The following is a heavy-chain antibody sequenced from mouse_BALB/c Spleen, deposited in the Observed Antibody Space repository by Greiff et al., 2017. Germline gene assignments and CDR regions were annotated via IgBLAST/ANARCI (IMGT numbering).Heavy chain of an antibody. V-gene: IGHV3-6*02. Sequence: EVQLQESGPGLVKPSQSLSLTCSVTGYSITSGYYWNWIRQFPGNKLEWMGYISYDGSNNYNPSLKNRISITRDTSKNQFFLKLNSVTTEDTATYYCARGVSYYGDHLPGAYWGQGTLVTVSA. D-gene: IGHD2-13*01. J-gene: IGHJ3*01. CDR2: ISYDGSN. CDR3: ARGVSYYGDHLPGAY. CDR1: GYSITSGYY.